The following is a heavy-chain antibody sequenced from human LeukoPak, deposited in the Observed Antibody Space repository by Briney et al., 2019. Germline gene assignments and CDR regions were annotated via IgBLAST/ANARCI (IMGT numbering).Heavy chain of an antibody. CDR3: ARDLGRGYYDSSGY. Sequence: ASVKVSCKASGGTFSSYAISWVRQAPGQGLEWTGRIIPIFGIANYAQKFQGRVTITADKPTSTAYMELSSLRSEDTAVYYCARDLGRGYYDSSGYWGQGTLVTVSS. J-gene: IGHJ4*02. V-gene: IGHV1-69*04. CDR2: IIPIFGIA. D-gene: IGHD3-22*01. CDR1: GGTFSSYA.